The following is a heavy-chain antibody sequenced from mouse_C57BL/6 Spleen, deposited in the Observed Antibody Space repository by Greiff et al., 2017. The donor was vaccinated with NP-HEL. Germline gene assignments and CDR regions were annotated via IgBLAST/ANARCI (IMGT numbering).Heavy chain of an antibody. J-gene: IGHJ3*01. V-gene: IGHV5-17*01. CDR1: GFTFSDYG. Sequence: EVKLVESGGGLVKPGGSLKLSCAASGFTFSDYGMHWVRQAPEKGLEWVAYISSGSSTIYYEDTVKGRFTISRDNAKNTLFLQMTSLRSEDTAMYYCARPLTRGAWFAYWGQGTLVTVSA. D-gene: IGHD1-3*01. CDR3: ARPLTRGAWFAY. CDR2: ISSGSSTI.